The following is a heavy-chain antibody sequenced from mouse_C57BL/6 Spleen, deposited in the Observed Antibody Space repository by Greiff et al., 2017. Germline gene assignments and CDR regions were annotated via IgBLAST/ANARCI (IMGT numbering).Heavy chain of an antibody. V-gene: IGHV1-15*01. CDR3: TRRAYGSSYNAMDY. CDR1: GYTFTDYE. D-gene: IGHD1-1*01. Sequence: VQVVESGAELVRPGASVTLSCKASGYTFTDYEMHWVKQTPVHGLEWIGAIDPETGGTAYNQKFKGKAILTADKSSSTAYMELRSLTSEDSAVYYCTRRAYGSSYNAMDYWGQGTSVTVSS. CDR2: IDPETGGT. J-gene: IGHJ4*01.